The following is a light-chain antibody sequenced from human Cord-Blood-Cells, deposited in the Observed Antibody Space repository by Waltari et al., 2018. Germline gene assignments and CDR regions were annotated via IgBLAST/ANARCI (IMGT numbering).Light chain of an antibody. CDR3: QQYYSTPPT. CDR2: WAS. CDR1: QSVLYSSNNKNY. V-gene: IGKV4-1*01. J-gene: IGKJ1*01. Sequence: DIVMTQIPDSLAVSLGERDTINCKSSQSVLYSSNNKNYLAWYQQKPGQPPKLLIYWASTRESGVPDRFSGSGSGTDFTLTISSLQAEDVAVYYCQQYYSTPPTFGQGTKVEIK.